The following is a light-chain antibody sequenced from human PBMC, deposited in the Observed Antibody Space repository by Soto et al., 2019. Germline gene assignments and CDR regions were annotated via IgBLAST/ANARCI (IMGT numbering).Light chain of an antibody. CDR3: MQCIHLPQT. CDR2: EDS. CDR1: QSLLHSDGKTY. Sequence: DIVMTQTPLSLSVTPGQPASISCKSSQSLLHSDGKTYLYWYLQKPGQSPQLLIYEDSSRFPGVPDRFSGSGSGTDLTLEIRWVEAEFVGVYFGMQCIHLPQTFGQGTKVEIK. J-gene: IGKJ1*01. V-gene: IGKV2-29*01.